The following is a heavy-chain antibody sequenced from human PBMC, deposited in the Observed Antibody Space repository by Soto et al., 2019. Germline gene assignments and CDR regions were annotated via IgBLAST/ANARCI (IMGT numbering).Heavy chain of an antibody. J-gene: IGHJ6*02. Sequence: SEALSLTCTVSGGSISSGEYYWSWIRQPPGEGLEWIGNIYYSGTTYNNPSLKSRVTISVDTSNNQFSLKLSSVTAADTAVYYCARDGGFCTNGVCPVYYYYGMDVWGQGTTVT. CDR3: ARDGGFCTNGVCPVYYYYGMDV. CDR2: IYYSGTT. D-gene: IGHD2-8*01. V-gene: IGHV4-30-4*01. CDR1: GGSISSGEYY.